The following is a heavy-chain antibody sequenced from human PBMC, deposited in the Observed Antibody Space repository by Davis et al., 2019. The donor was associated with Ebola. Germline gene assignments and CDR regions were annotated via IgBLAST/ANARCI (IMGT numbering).Heavy chain of an antibody. CDR3: ARIPLHCSGGSCYSGGMDV. CDR2: IDWDDDK. Sequence: SGPTLVTPTQTLTLTCTFSGFSLSTSGMRVSWIRQPPGKALEWLARIDWDDDKFYSTSLKTRLTISKDTSKNQVVLTMTNMDPVDTATYYCARIPLHCSGGSCYSGGMDVWGQGTTVTVSS. V-gene: IGHV2-70*04. CDR1: GFSLSTSGMR. D-gene: IGHD2-15*01. J-gene: IGHJ6*02.